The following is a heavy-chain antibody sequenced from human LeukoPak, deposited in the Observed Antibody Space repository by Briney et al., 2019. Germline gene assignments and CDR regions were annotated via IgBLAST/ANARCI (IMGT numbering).Heavy chain of an antibody. J-gene: IGHJ4*02. CDR3: AKVPHYPFIYFDS. CDR1: GFIFSDFD. Sequence: PGGSLRLSCAASGFIFSDFDMYWVRQAPGKGLEWVAVISHDGSHTQHADSVKGRFTISRDNSKNTLSLQMDSLRAEDTAVYYCAKVPHYPFIYFDSWGQGSLVTVSS. D-gene: IGHD3-10*01. V-gene: IGHV3-30*18. CDR2: ISHDGSHT.